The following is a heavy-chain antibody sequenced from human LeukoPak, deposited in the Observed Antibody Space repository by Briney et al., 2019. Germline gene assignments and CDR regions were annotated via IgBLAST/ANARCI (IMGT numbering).Heavy chain of an antibody. CDR1: GFTFSNAW. V-gene: IGHV4-4*02. Sequence: GSLRLSCAASGFTFSNAWMSWVRQPPGKGLEWIGEIYHSGSTNYNPSLKSRVTISVDKSKNQFSLKLSSVTAADTAVYYCARDEEAAAGTSTWGQGTLVTVSS. CDR2: IYHSGST. CDR3: ARDEEAAAGTST. J-gene: IGHJ5*02. D-gene: IGHD6-13*01.